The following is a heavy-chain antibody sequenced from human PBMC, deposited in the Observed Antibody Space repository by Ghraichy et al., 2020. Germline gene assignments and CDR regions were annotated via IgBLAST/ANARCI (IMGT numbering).Heavy chain of an antibody. CDR3: AKDGSGGATRFDY. D-gene: IGHD1-26*01. V-gene: IGHV3-30*02. CDR1: GFTFSSYG. Sequence: GGSLRLSCAASGFTFSSYGMHWVRQAPGKVLEWVAFIRYDGSNKYYADSVKGRFTISRDNSKNTLYLQMNSLRAEDTAVYYCAKDGSGGATRFDYWGQGTLVTVSS. CDR2: IRYDGSNK. J-gene: IGHJ4*02.